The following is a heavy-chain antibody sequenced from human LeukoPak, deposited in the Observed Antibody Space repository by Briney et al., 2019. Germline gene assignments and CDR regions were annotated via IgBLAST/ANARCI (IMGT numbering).Heavy chain of an antibody. CDR1: GGSISSGSYY. V-gene: IGHV4-61*02. J-gene: IGHJ5*02. CDR2: IYTSGST. D-gene: IGHD3-3*01. CDR3: ARHVGSYDFWSGYYSPGWFDP. Sequence: SETLSLTCTVSGGSISSGSYYWSWIRQPAGKGLEWIGRIYTSGSTYYNPSLKSRVTISVDTSKNQFSLKLSSVTAADTAVYYCARHVGSYDFWSGYYSPGWFDPWGQGTLVTVSS.